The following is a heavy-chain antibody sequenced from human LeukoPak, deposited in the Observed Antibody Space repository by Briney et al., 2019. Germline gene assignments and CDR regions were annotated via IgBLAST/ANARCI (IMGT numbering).Heavy chain of an antibody. J-gene: IGHJ4*02. CDR3: AKDMGMYSSGWYSGFDY. D-gene: IGHD6-19*01. CDR1: GFTFSSYD. V-gene: IGHV3-23*01. CDR2: ISGSGSST. Sequence: GGSLRLSCAASGFTFSSYDMTWVRRAPGKGLEWVSAISGSGSSTYYADSVKGRFTISRDNSKNTLYLQMNSLRAEDTAIYYCAKDMGMYSSGWYSGFDYWGQGTLVTVSS.